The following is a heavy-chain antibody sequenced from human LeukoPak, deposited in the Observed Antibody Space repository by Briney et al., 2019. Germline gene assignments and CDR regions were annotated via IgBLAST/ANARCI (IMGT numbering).Heavy chain of an antibody. CDR2: IYYSGST. V-gene: IGHV4-59*01. CDR3: ARTEVRWFDP. J-gene: IGHJ5*02. CDR1: GGSISSYY. Sequence: PSETLSLTCTVSGGSISSYYWSWIRQPPGKGLEWIGYIYYSGSTNYNPSLKSRVTISVDTSKNQFSLKLSSVTAADTALYYCARTEVRWFDPWGQGTLVTVSS.